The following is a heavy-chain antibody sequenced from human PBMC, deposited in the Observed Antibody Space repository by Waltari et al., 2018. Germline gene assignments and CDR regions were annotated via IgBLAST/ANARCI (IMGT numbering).Heavy chain of an antibody. CDR2: IHYSGSS. D-gene: IGHD1-26*01. CDR1: GGSTRTYY. J-gene: IGHJ6*03. V-gene: IGHV4-59*01. Sequence: QVQLQESGPGLVKPSETLSLTCTVSGGSTRTYYWSGVRQSPGKGLEWIGYIHYSGSSVYNPSLRSRVAISLDTPNNQFSLRLRSVTAADAAIYYCARADTSTSYFYYYMDVWGKGTTVTVSS. CDR3: ARADTSTSYFYYYMDV.